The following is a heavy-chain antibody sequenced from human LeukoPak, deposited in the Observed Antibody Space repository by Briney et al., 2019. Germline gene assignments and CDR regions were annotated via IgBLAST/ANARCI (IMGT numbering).Heavy chain of an antibody. D-gene: IGHD1-1*01. CDR1: GYTFTSYG. V-gene: IGHV1-18*01. Sequence: GASVKVSCKASGYTFTSYGISWVRQAPGQGLEWMGWISAYNGNTNYAQKLQGRVTMTTDTSTSTAYMELRSLRSDDTAVYYCARVSGRYNWNDMGAFDIWGQGTMVTVSS. CDR2: ISAYNGNT. CDR3: ARVSGRYNWNDMGAFDI. J-gene: IGHJ3*02.